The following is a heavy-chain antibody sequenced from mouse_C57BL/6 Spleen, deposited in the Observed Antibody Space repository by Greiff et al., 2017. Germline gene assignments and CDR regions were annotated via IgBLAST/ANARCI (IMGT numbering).Heavy chain of an antibody. Sequence: EVKLVESGGGLVQPGGSLSLSCAASGFTFTDYYMSWVRQPPGKALEWLGFIRNKANGYTTEYSASVKGRFTISRDNSQSILYLQMNARRAEDSATYYCARSSYYEGFAYWGQGTLVTVSA. V-gene: IGHV7-3*01. CDR2: IRNKANGYTT. D-gene: IGHD1-1*01. J-gene: IGHJ3*01. CDR1: GFTFTDYY. CDR3: ARSSYYEGFAY.